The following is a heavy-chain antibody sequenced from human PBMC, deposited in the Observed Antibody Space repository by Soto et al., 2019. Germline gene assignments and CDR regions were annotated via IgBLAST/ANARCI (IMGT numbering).Heavy chain of an antibody. J-gene: IGHJ6*02. CDR3: ARVVPCGGDCYEGKYYYYYYGMDV. CDR2: IYYSGST. CDR1: GGTISSYY. V-gene: IGHV4-59*01. Sequence: SETHSLTCTVSGGTISSYYWSWIRQPPGKGLEWIGYIYYSGSTNYNPSLKSRVTISVDTSKNQFSLKLSSVTAADTAVYYCARVVPCGGDCYEGKYYYYYYGMDVWGQGTTVTVSS. D-gene: IGHD2-21*02.